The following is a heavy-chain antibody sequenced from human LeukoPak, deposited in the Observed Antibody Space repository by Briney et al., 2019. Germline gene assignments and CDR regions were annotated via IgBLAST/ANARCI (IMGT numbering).Heavy chain of an antibody. Sequence: SVTLSCKASGYTFTDYFLHWLRQAPGQGLEWVADIDPKTGVSHSAQKFQGRVTMTRDTSINTVYMELSRLRSDDTAVYYCARGPATSAFDIWGQGTMVTVSS. V-gene: IGHV1-2*02. CDR2: IDPKTGVS. CDR1: GYTFTDYF. J-gene: IGHJ3*02. CDR3: ARGPATSAFDI.